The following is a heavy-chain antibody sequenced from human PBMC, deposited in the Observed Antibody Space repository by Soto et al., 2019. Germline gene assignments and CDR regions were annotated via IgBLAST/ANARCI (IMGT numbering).Heavy chain of an antibody. CDR3: TRDRVLEKDYYYSMDV. CDR2: ISAYNGDT. D-gene: IGHD1-1*01. V-gene: IGHV1-18*01. CDR1: GYTFTSLG. Sequence: ASVKVSCKASGYTFTSLGINWVRQAPGQGLEWMGWISAYNGDTNYAQKFQGRVTMTTDTSTTTAYLQWSSLKASNTAMYSCTRDRVLEKDYYYSMDVWGQGTTVTVSS. J-gene: IGHJ6*02.